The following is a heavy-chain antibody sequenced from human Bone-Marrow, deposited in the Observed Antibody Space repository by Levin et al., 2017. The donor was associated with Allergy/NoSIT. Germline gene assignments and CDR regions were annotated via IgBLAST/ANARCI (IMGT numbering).Heavy chain of an antibody. J-gene: IGHJ4*02. D-gene: IGHD3-9*01. CDR2: ISSSGSTI. CDR1: GFTFSDYY. V-gene: IGHV3-11*01. CDR3: ARSEEDLRYFDWSFDY. Sequence: GGSLRLSCAASGFTFSDYYMSWIRQAPGKGLEWVSYISSSGSTIYYADSVKGRFTISRDNAKNSLYLQMNSLRAEDTAVYYCARSEEDLRYFDWSFDYWGQGTLVTVSS.